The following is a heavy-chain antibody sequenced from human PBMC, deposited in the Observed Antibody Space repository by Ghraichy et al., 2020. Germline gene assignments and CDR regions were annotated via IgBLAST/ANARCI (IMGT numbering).Heavy chain of an antibody. J-gene: IGHJ4*02. CDR1: GFTFSDYY. CDR3: AREGLRFLEWSPN. CDR2: ISSSGSTI. D-gene: IGHD3-3*01. Sequence: GALRLSCAASGFTFSDYYMSWIRQAPGKGLEWVSYISSSGSTIYYADSVKGRFTISRDNAKNSLYLQMNSLRAEDTAVYYCAREGLRFLEWSPNWGQGTLVTVSS. V-gene: IGHV3-11*01.